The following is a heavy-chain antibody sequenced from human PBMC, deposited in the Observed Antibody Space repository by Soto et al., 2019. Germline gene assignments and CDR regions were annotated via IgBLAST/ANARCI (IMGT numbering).Heavy chain of an antibody. D-gene: IGHD2-15*01. CDR2: INPNSGDT. CDR3: AREASAVVSLDY. V-gene: IGHV1-2*02. J-gene: IGHJ4*02. CDR1: GYIFTAYS. Sequence: ASVKVSCKASGYIFTAYSMHWVRQAPGQGLEWLGWINPNSGDTIYAQKFQDRVTMTCDTSVSTAYLELSSLSSDDTALYYCAREASAVVSLDYWGQVPLVTFSS.